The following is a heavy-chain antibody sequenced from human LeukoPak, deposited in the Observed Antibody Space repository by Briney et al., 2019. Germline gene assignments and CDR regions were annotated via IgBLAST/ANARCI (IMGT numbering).Heavy chain of an antibody. V-gene: IGHV3-21*01. CDR1: GFTFYGYG. J-gene: IGHJ4*02. CDR2: ISSSSSNK. Sequence: PGGSLRLSCAASGFTFYGYGMHWVREAPGKGLEWVSSISSSSSNKYYADSVKGRFTISRDNSKNSLYLQMNSLRAEDAAVCYCARGPMVRGPDYWGQGTLVTVSS. D-gene: IGHD3-10*01. CDR3: ARGPMVRGPDY.